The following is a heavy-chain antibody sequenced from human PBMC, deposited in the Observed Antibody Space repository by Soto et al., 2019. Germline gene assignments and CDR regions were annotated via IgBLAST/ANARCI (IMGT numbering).Heavy chain of an antibody. CDR3: AKDDDSSGYRPFDY. CDR1: GFTFSSYG. V-gene: IGHV3-30*18. J-gene: IGHJ4*02. Sequence: GGSLRLSCAASGFTFSSYGMHWVRQAPGKGLEWVAVISYDGSNKYYADSVKGRFTISRDNSKNTLYLQMNSLRAEDTAVYYCAKDDDSSGYRPFDYWGQGTLVNVS. D-gene: IGHD3-22*01. CDR2: ISYDGSNK.